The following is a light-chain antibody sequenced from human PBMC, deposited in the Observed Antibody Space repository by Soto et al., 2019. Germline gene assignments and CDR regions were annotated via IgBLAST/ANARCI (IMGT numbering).Light chain of an antibody. CDR2: AAS. V-gene: IGKV1-39*01. J-gene: IGKJ2*01. CDR1: QSIYSS. Sequence: DLQMTQSPSSLSASVGDRVTITCRASQSIYSSLNWYHQKPGKAPKLLIYAASNLQSGVPSRFSAHGSGTDFTLSISSLQPEDFATYYCQQSDSAPYTFGQGTKLEL. CDR3: QQSDSAPYT.